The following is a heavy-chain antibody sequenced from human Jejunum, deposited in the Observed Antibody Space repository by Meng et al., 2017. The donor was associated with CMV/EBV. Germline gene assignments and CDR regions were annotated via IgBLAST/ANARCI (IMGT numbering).Heavy chain of an antibody. V-gene: IGHV1-18*01. J-gene: IGHJ4*02. Sequence: VMLAQSGGEVTQPGAPLKSPYKAYGYTFTNYGIAWVRQAPGQGLEWMGWISAYNGNINYAQTLQCRVTMTTDTSTSTAYMELRSLRSDDTAEYYCARVEVGITSGDYWGQGTLVTVSS. CDR2: ISAYNGNI. CDR1: GYTFTNYG. CDR3: ARVEVGITSGDY. D-gene: IGHD1-26*01.